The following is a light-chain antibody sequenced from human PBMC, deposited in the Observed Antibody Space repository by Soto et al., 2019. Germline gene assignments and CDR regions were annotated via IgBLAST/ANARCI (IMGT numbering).Light chain of an antibody. CDR3: CSYAGSNTWV. CDR2: EVT. Sequence: QSVLTQPASVSGSPGQSITISCTGTSSDVGSYNLVSWYQQHPGKAPKLMISEVTKRPSGVSNRFSGSKSGNTASLTISGLKAEDESDYYCCSYAGSNTWVFGGGTKLTVL. J-gene: IGLJ3*02. V-gene: IGLV2-23*02. CDR1: SSDVGSYNL.